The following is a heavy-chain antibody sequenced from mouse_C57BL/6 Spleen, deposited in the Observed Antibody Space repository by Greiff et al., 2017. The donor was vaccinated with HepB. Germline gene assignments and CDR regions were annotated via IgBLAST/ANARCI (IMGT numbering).Heavy chain of an antibody. D-gene: IGHD2-5*01. V-gene: IGHV1-64*01. CDR1: GYTFTSYW. Sequence: VQLQQPGAELVKPGASVKLSCKASGYTFTSYWMHWVKQRPGQGLEWIGMIHPNSGSTNYNEKFKSKATLTVVKSSSTAYMQRSSLTSEDSAVSYCARGRSSNYVAYWGQGTLVTVSA. CDR2: IHPNSGST. CDR3: ARGRSSNYVAY. J-gene: IGHJ3*01.